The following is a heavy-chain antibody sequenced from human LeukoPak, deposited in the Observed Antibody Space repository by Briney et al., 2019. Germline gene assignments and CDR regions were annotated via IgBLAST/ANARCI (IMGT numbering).Heavy chain of an antibody. CDR1: GFTVSSYA. CDR3: ARQRDYAAPIDT. J-gene: IGHJ3*02. CDR2: ISYDGSNK. Sequence: PGGSLRLSCAASGFTVSSYAMHWVRQAPGKGLEWVAVISYDGSNKYYADSVKGRFTISRDNSKNTLYLQMNSLRAEDTAVYYCARQRDYAAPIDTWGQGTMVTISS. D-gene: IGHD4-17*01. V-gene: IGHV3-30-3*01.